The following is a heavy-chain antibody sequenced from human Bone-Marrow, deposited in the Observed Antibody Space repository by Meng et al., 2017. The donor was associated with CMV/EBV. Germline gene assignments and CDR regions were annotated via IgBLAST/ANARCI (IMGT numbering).Heavy chain of an antibody. J-gene: IGHJ3*02. V-gene: IGHV3-74*01. D-gene: IGHD1-7*01. CDR3: ARAFTGTRNAFDI. CDR2: INSDGSST. CDR1: GFTFSSYW. Sequence: GGSLRLSCAASGFTFSSYWMHWVRQAPGKGLVWVSRINSDGSSTRSADSVKGRFTISRDNAKNTLYLQMNSLRAEDTAVYYCARAFTGTRNAFDIWGQGKMVNVAS.